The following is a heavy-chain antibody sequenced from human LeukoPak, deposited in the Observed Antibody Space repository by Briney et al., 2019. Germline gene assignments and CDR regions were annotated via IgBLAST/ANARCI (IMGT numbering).Heavy chain of an antibody. J-gene: IGHJ5*01. CDR3: AGVRPGEWLSDS. V-gene: IGHV4-59*01. CDR2: LYYSGST. Sequence: SETLSLTCTVSGGSISTYYWTWIREPPGKGLEWIGYLYYSGSTNHNPSVKSRITISGDTPKSQFSLKLSPATAADPAVYYLAGVRPGEWLSDSWGQGSLVTVSS. D-gene: IGHD3-10*01. CDR1: GGSISTYY.